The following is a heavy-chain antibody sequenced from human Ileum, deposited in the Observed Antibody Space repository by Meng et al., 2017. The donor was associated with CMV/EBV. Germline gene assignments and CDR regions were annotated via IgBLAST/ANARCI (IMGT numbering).Heavy chain of an antibody. CDR2: IHPLSGGT. CDR1: GYTFTACF. CDR3: ARRGDSNKIFDY. J-gene: IGHJ4*02. V-gene: IGHV1-2*02. D-gene: IGHD4-11*01. Sequence: KASGYTFTACFVHWVRQAPGQGLEWMGWIHPLSGGTKYAQNFQGRVTMTRDTSISTAYMDLSSLRSDDTAVYYCARRGDSNKIFDYWGQGTLVTVSS.